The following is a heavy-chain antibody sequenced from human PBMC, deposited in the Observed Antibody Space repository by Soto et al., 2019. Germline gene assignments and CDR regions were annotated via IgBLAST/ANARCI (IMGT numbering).Heavy chain of an antibody. V-gene: IGHV2-5*02. CDR3: ARRNVNTAMVYWYFDL. D-gene: IGHD5-18*01. CDR2: IYWDDDK. CDR1: GFSLDTSGVS. J-gene: IGHJ2*01. Sequence: QITLTESGPTLVKPTQTLTLTCTFSGFSLDTSGVSVSWIRQSPGKALEWLALIYWDDDKRYSPSLKNRLTITKDTSKNQVVLTMTNMDPVDTGTYSCARRNVNTAMVYWYFDLWGRGTLVTVSS.